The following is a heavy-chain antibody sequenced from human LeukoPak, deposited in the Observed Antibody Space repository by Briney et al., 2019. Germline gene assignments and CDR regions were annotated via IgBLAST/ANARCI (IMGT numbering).Heavy chain of an antibody. CDR2: ISGSGGST. J-gene: IGHJ4*02. CDR3: ARERFRSGWYDY. Sequence: GGSLRLSCAASKFTFSSYAMNWVRQASGKGLEWVSGISGSGGSTYYADSVKGRFTISRDNSKNTLYLQMNSLRAEDTAVYYCARERFRSGWYDYWGQGTLVTVSS. D-gene: IGHD6-19*01. V-gene: IGHV3-23*01. CDR1: KFTFSSYA.